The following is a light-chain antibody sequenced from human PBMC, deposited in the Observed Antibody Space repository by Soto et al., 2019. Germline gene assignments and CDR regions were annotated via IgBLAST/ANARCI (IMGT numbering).Light chain of an antibody. J-gene: IGKJ1*01. Sequence: IVLPQYPATLSLSPGDRATLSCMASQSVSSYFAWYQQKPGQAPSLLIYDASNRATGIPARFSGSGSGTDFTLPISSLEPEDFAVYYCQQRSNWPRGTFGQGTKVDIK. CDR2: DAS. CDR3: QQRSNWPRGT. V-gene: IGKV3-11*01. CDR1: QSVSSY.